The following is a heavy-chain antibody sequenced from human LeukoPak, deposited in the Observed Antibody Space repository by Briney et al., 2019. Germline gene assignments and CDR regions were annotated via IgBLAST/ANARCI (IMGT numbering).Heavy chain of an antibody. V-gene: IGHV4-4*07. D-gene: IGHD4-17*01. CDR3: AKQTFGRYGDYDAY. CDR2: IYTSGST. CDR1: VGSISSYY. J-gene: IGHJ4*02. Sequence: SETLSLTCTVSVGSISSYYWSWVRQPAGKGLEWIGRIYTSGSTNYNPSLKSRVTMSVDTSKNQFSLKLGSVTAADTAVYYRAKQTFGRYGDYDAYWGQGTLVTVSS.